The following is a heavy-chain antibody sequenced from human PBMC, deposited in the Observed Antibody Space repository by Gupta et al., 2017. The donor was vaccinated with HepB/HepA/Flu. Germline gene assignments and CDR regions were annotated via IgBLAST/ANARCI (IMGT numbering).Heavy chain of an antibody. CDR1: GFTFDDYA. J-gene: IGHJ5*02. CDR2: ISWNSGSI. D-gene: IGHD1-26*01. Sequence: EVQLVESGGGLVQPGRSLRLSCAASGFTFDDYAMHWVRQAPGKGLEWVSGISWNSGSIGYADSVKGRFTISRDNAKNSLYLQMNSLRAEDTALYYCAKDAQWELLSFWFDPWGQGTLVTVSS. CDR3: AKDAQWELLSFWFDP. V-gene: IGHV3-9*01.